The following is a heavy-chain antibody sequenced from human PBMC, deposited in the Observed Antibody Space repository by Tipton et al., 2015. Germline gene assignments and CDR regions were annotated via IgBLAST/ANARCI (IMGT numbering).Heavy chain of an antibody. CDR3: ATRIYGVYSIDV. CDR2: ISYSGST. D-gene: IGHD4-17*01. Sequence: GLVKPSGTLSLTCGVSGASISSHAYYWDWLRQPPGKGLEWIGTISYSGSTYYNPSLKSRVTVSVDTSKNQFSLKLTSLTAADTAVYYCATRIYGVYSIDVWGQGTSVTVSS. J-gene: IGHJ6*02. V-gene: IGHV4-39*01. CDR1: GASISSHAYY.